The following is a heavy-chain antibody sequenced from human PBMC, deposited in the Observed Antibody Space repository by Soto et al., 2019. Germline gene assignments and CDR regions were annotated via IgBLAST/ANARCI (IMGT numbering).Heavy chain of an antibody. CDR1: GFTFSSYW. V-gene: IGHV3-7*01. CDR3: ARDYRGIAVAGQDYYGMDV. D-gene: IGHD6-19*01. J-gene: IGHJ6*02. CDR2: IKQDGSEK. Sequence: VQLVESGGGLVQPGGSLRLSCAASGFTFSSYWMSWVRQAPGKGLEWVANIKQDGSEKYYVDSVKGRFTISRDNAKNSLYLQMNSLRAEDTAVYYCARDYRGIAVAGQDYYGMDVWGQGTTVTVSS.